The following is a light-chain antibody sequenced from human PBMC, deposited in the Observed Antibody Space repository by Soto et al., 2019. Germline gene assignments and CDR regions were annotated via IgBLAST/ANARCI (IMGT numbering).Light chain of an antibody. V-gene: IGKV1-5*03. Sequence: DIQMTQSPSTLSATVGDRVTVTCRASQSYRSRLAWYQQKPGKASMLLIYKRSTLESGVPSRFSGSGSGTEFTLTISSLQPDDFATYYCQQYNSNPLTFGGGTKVEIK. CDR3: QQYNSNPLT. J-gene: IGKJ4*01. CDR1: QSYRSR. CDR2: KRS.